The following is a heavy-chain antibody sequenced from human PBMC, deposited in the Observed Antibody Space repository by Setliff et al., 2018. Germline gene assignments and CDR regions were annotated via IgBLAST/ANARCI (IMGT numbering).Heavy chain of an antibody. D-gene: IGHD4-17*01. V-gene: IGHV5-51*01. Sequence: PGASLTLSCKGSGYSFTTYWIGWVRQMPGKGLEWMGIINPGDPDTRYSPSFHGQVTISADKSISTAYLQLSSLNASDTAIYYCARRAVTAEYFQHWGHGTLVTVSS. J-gene: IGHJ1*01. CDR1: GYSFTTYW. CDR3: ARRAVTAEYFQH. CDR2: INPGDPDT.